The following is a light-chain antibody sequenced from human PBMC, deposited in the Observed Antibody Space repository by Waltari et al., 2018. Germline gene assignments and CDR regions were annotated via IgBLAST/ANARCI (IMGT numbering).Light chain of an antibody. CDR1: RSNIGSNY. CDR2: RND. CDR3: AAWDDSLRGMV. V-gene: IGLV1-47*01. J-gene: IGLJ2*01. Sequence: QSVLTQPPSASGTPGQRVTISCSGSRSNIGSNYVYWYQQLPGTAPKLLIYRNDERPSGVPDRFSGSKSGTSASLAISGPRSEDETNYYCAAWDDSLRGMVFGGGTKLTVL.